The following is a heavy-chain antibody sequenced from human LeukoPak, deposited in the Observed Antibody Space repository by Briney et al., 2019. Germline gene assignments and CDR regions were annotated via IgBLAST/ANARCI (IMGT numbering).Heavy chain of an antibody. D-gene: IGHD6-13*01. V-gene: IGHV5-51*01. CDR1: AYSFTSYW. J-gene: IGHJ4*02. Sequence: GESLKISCKGSAYSFTSYWIGWVRQMPGKGLEWMGIIYPGDSDTRYSPSFQGQVTISADKSFSTAYLQWSSLKASDTAIYYCASSKSSSWYPFYFDFWGQGTLVIASS. CDR2: IYPGDSDT. CDR3: ASSKSSSWYPFYFDF.